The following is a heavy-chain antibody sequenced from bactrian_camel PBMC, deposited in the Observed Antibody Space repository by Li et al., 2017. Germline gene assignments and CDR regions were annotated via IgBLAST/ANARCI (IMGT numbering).Heavy chain of an antibody. J-gene: IGHJ6*01. CDR2: IATGSGNT. V-gene: IGHV3S40*01. CDR3: AARGPYCYTKLSVRDFTY. CDR1: GYINSRAC. D-gene: IGHD2*01. Sequence: VQLVESGGGSVQAGGSLRLSCAASGYINSRACMGWFRQVPGKEREGVARIATGSGNTYYADSVKGRFTSSQDNAKNTVYLQMNSLKPEDTAMYYCAARGPYCYTKLSVRDFTYWGQGTQVTVS.